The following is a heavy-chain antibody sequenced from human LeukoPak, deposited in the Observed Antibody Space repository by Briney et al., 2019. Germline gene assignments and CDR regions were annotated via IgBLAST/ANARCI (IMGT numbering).Heavy chain of an antibody. J-gene: IGHJ5*02. CDR2: ISAYNGVT. Sequence: ASVTVSCTASGYSFTSYYINWVRQAPGQGLEWMGWISAYNGVTNYAQKLQDRVTMTTDTSTSTAYMELTSLTSDDTAVYYCARDSGSDSSNWYGKWLAPWGQGTLVTVSS. CDR1: GYSFTSYY. V-gene: IGHV1-18*01. D-gene: IGHD6-13*01. CDR3: ARDSGSDSSNWYGKWLAP.